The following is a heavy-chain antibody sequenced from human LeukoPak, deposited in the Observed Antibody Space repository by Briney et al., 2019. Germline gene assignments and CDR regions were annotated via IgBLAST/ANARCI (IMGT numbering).Heavy chain of an antibody. CDR2: IYPGDSDT. CDR3: ARQHDYGDYVMGW. J-gene: IGHJ4*02. CDR1: GYSFTNYW. Sequence: GESLKFSCKGSGYSFTNYWIGWVRQMPGKGLEWMGIIYPGDSDTRYRSSFQGQVTISVDKSISTAYLQWSSLKASDTAMYYCARQHDYGDYVMGWWGQGTLVTVSS. D-gene: IGHD4-17*01. V-gene: IGHV5-51*01.